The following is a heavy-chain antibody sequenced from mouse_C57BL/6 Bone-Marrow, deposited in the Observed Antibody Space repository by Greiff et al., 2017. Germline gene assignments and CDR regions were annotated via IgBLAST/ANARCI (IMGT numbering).Heavy chain of an antibody. J-gene: IGHJ4*01. V-gene: IGHV5-6*02. D-gene: IGHD1-1*01. CDR3: ASRDYGSGYYAMDY. CDR1: GFTFRSYG. CDR2: ISSGGSNT. Sequence: EVKLVESGGDLVKPGGSLKLSCAASGFTFRSYGLSWVRPTPDKRLEWVAIISSGGSNTYYPDSVKGRFTISRDNATHTLYLQMCRLKSEDTAMDYSASRDYGSGYYAMDYWGQGTSVTVSS.